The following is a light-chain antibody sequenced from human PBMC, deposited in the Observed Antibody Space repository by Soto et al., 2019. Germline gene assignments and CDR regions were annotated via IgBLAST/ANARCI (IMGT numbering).Light chain of an antibody. J-gene: IGLJ2*01. CDR2: DVS. CDR3: SSYASSNTQV. CDR1: SSDVGGYNY. Sequence: QSVLTQPASVSGSTGQSITVSCIGTSSDVGGYNYVSWYQQHPGKAPKLMIHDVSNRPSGVSNRFSGSKSGNTASLTISGLQAEDEAYYYCSSYASSNTQVFGGGTKLTVL. V-gene: IGLV2-14*01.